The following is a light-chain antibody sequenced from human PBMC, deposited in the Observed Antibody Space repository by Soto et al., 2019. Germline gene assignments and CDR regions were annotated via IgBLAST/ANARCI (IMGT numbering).Light chain of an antibody. Sequence: EIVMTQSPATLSVSPGERATLSCRASQSVSSNLAWYQQKPGQGPRLLIYAASTRPTGIPARFSGSGSGTEFTLTISSLQSEDFAVYHCQQYNNSPYTFGQGTKLEMK. CDR2: AAS. V-gene: IGKV3-15*01. CDR3: QQYNNSPYT. CDR1: QSVSSN. J-gene: IGKJ2*01.